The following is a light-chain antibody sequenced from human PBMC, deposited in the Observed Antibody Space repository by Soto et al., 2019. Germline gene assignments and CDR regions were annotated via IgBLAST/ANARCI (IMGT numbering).Light chain of an antibody. Sequence: EIKISQSPASLSASVGDRVTITCQASQSISSSLNWYQQKPGKAPKLLIYTASNLESGVPSRFSGSGFGTEFTLTISSLQPEDFATYHCHQAYSTPWTFGQGTKVDIK. V-gene: IGKV1-39*01. CDR1: QSISSS. CDR2: TAS. CDR3: HQAYSTPWT. J-gene: IGKJ1*01.